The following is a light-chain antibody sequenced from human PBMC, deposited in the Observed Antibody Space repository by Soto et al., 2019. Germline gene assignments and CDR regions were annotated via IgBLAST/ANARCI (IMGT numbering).Light chain of an antibody. Sequence: QSALTQPASVSGSPGQSITISCAGTSSDTGGDNYVCWYQQHPGKAPKLMIYDVRYRPSGVSSRFSGSKSGNTASLTISGLQAVDEADYYCSSYTTSGTPVLFGGGTKLTVL. CDR2: DVR. J-gene: IGLJ2*01. CDR3: SSYTTSGTPVL. V-gene: IGLV2-14*03. CDR1: SSDTGGDNY.